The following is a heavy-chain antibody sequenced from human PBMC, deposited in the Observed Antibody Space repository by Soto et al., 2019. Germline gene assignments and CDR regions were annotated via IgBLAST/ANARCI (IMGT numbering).Heavy chain of an antibody. CDR1: GGSIDSSDW. CDR3: AKGDDWNDVGPALDY. Sequence: PSETLSLTCAVSGGSIDSSDWWNWIRQPPGKGLEWIGEIFHGGTIIYNPSLKSRVTISVDKSRNQFSLELTSVTAADTAVYYCAKGDDWNDVGPALDYWGQGTLVTVSS. V-gene: IGHV4-4*02. J-gene: IGHJ4*02. CDR2: IFHGGTI. D-gene: IGHD1-1*01.